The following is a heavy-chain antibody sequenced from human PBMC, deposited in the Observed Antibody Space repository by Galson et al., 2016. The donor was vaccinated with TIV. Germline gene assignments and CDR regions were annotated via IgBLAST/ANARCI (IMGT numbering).Heavy chain of an antibody. J-gene: IGHJ3*01. CDR2: ISGSGGST. CDR1: GFTFSSYA. V-gene: IGHV3-23*01. D-gene: IGHD6-19*01. Sequence: SLRLSCAASGFTFSSYAMSWVRQAPGKGLEWVSVISGSGGSTYYADSVKGRFTISRDNSKNTLYLQMNSLRAEDTAVYYCARAYSSGWSHRVWAFDVLGQGTMVTVSS. CDR3: ARAYSSGWSHRVWAFDV.